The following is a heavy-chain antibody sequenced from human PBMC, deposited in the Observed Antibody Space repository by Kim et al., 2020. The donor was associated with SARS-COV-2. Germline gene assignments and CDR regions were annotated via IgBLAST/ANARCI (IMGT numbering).Heavy chain of an antibody. CDR2: IKQDGSEK. V-gene: IGHV3-7*03. Sequence: GGSLRLSCAASGFTFSSYWMSWVRQAPGKGLEWVANIKQDGSEKYYVDSVKGRFTISRDNAKNSLYLQMNSLRAEDTAVYYCARDRDIVVVPAAILLDYWGQGTLVTVSS. CDR1: GFTFSSYW. D-gene: IGHD2-2*01. CDR3: ARDRDIVVVPAAILLDY. J-gene: IGHJ4*02.